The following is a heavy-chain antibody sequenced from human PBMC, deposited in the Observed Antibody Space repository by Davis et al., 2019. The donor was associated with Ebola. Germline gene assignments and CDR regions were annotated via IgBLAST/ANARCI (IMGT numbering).Heavy chain of an antibody. V-gene: IGHV3-48*02. CDR3: ARGGYD. D-gene: IGHD3-3*01. CDR1: GFTFSNFW. CDR2: ISSSSSTI. J-gene: IGHJ4*02. Sequence: GESLKISCAASGFTFSNFWMNWVRQAPGKGLEWVSYISSSSSTIYYADSVKGRFTISRDNAKNSLYLQMNSLRDEDTAVYYCARGGYDWGQGTLVTVSS.